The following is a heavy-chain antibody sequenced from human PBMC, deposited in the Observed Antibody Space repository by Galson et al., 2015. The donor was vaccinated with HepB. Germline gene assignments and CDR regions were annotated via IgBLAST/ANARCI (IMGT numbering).Heavy chain of an antibody. CDR2: IDWDDDK. CDR1: GFSLSTSGMC. J-gene: IGHJ6*02. V-gene: IGHV2-70*11. D-gene: IGHD3-22*01. CDR3: ARMTDYYDSSGQKTYYYYYGMDV. Sequence: PALVKPTQPLTLTCTFSGFSLSTSGMCVSWIRQPPGKALEWLARIDWDDDKYYSTSLKTRLTISKDTSKNQVVLTMTNMDPVDTATYYCARMTDYYDSSGQKTYYYYYGMDVWGQGTTVTVSS.